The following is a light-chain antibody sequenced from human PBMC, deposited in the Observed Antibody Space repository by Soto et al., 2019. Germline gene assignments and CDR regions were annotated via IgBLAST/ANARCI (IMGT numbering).Light chain of an antibody. V-gene: IGLV4-69*01. CDR1: SGHSNFA. Sequence: QLVLTQSPSASASLGASVKLTCTLSSGHSNFAIAWHQQQPDKGPRYLMRLNSDGSHTKGDGIPDRFSGSSSGAERYLTISHLQSEDEADYYCQTWGAGIHVVFGGGTKLTVL. CDR3: QTWGAGIHVV. J-gene: IGLJ2*01. CDR2: LNSDGSH.